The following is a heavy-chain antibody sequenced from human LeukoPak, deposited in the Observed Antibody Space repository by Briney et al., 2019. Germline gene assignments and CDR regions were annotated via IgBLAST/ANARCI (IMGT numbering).Heavy chain of an antibody. CDR1: GGSFSGYY. CDR2: INHSGST. D-gene: IGHD3-9*01. Sequence: SETLSLTCAVYGGSFSGYYWSWIRQPPGKGLEWIGEINHSGSTNYNPSLKSRVTISVDTSKNQFSLMLSSVTAADTAVYYCARATIEGDAFDIWGQGTMVTVSS. J-gene: IGHJ3*02. CDR3: ARATIEGDAFDI. V-gene: IGHV4-34*01.